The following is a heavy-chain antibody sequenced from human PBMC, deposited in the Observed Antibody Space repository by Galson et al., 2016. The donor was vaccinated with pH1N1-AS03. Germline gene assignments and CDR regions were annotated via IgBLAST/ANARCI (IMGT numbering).Heavy chain of an antibody. CDR1: GFTFSSYA. J-gene: IGHJ4*02. V-gene: IGHV3-30*01. D-gene: IGHD6-13*01. CDR2: ISYDGTNK. Sequence: SLRLSCAASGFTFSSYAMHWVRQAPGKGLEWVAVISYDGTNKYYADSVKVRFTISRDNSKSTLYLQMNSLRVEDTAVYYCVADFDYWGQGTLVTVSS. CDR3: VADFDY.